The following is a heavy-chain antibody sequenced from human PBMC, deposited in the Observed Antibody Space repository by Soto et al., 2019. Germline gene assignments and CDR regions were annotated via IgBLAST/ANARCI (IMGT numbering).Heavy chain of an antibody. CDR3: ARVFRVSSSWSAVFDY. CDR2: IWYDGSNK. J-gene: IGHJ4*02. D-gene: IGHD6-13*01. V-gene: IGHV3-33*01. Sequence: GGSLRLSCAASGFTFSSYGMHWVRQAPGKGLEWVAVIWYDGSNKYYADSVKGRFTISRDNSKNTLYLQMNSLRAEDTAVYYCARVFRVSSSWSAVFDYWGQGTLVTVSS. CDR1: GFTFSSYG.